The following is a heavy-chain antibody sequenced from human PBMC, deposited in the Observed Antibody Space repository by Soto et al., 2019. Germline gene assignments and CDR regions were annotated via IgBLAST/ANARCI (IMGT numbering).Heavy chain of an antibody. V-gene: IGHV1-18*01. CDR3: AREGYCISTSCYASALDY. D-gene: IGHD2-2*01. J-gene: IGHJ4*02. CDR1: GYTFTSYG. CDR2: ISAYNGNT. Sequence: QVQLVQSGAEVKKPGASVKVSCKASGYTFTSYGISWVRQAPGQGLEWMGWISAYNGNTDYPQKLQGRVTMTTDTTTSTAYMELRSLRSDDTTVDYCAREGYCISTSCYASALDYWGQGTLVTVSS.